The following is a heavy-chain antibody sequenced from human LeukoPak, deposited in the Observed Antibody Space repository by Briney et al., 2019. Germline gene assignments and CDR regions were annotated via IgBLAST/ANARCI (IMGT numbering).Heavy chain of an antibody. J-gene: IGHJ5*02. V-gene: IGHV3-72*01. CDR2: TRNEANSYTT. CDR3: GRSGRYRPSDL. Sequence: GGSLRLSCAASGFILSDHYIDWVRQAPGKGLEWVGRTRNEANSYTTEYAASVKGRFTISRDDPKNLLYLQMNSLKSEDTAVYYCGRSGRYRPSDLWGQGTLVTVSS. CDR1: GFILSDHY. D-gene: IGHD1-26*01.